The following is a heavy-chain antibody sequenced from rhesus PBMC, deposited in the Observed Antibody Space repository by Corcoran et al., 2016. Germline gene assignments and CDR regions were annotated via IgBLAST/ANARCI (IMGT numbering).Heavy chain of an antibody. J-gene: IGHJ4*01. V-gene: IGHV4S10*01. D-gene: IGHD6-25*01. CDR1: GGSISDSYR. CDR3: ARVWGGSWTCDY. Sequence: QVQLQESGPGVVKPSETLSLTCAVSGGSISDSYRWSWIRQPPGKGLEWIGYIYGGSTSTNYNPSLKSRITISKDTSKTQCSLKLRSVTTADTAVYYCARVWGGSWTCDYWGQGVLVTVSS. CDR2: IYGGSTST.